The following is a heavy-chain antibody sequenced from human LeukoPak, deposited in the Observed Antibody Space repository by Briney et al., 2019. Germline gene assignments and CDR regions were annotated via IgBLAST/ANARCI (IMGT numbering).Heavy chain of an antibody. D-gene: IGHD3-10*01. J-gene: IGHJ4*02. V-gene: IGHV3-23*01. CDR3: AKDPYDYGSGSYYIGVYFDY. CDR1: GFTFSSYA. Sequence: PGESLRLSCAASGFTFSSYAMSWVRQAPGKGLEWVSAISGSGGSTYYADSVKGRFTISRDNSKNTLYLQMNSLRDADTAVYYCAKDPYDYGSGSYYIGVYFDYWGQGTLVTVSS. CDR2: ISGSGGST.